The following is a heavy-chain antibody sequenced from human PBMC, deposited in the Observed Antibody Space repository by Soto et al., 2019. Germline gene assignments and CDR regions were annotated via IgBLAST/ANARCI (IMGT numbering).Heavy chain of an antibody. V-gene: IGHV1-46*01. Sequence: ASVKVSCKASGYTFTSYYMHWVRQAPGQGLEWMGIINPSGGSTSYAQKFQGRVTMTRDTSTSTVYMELNSLRAEDSGLYYCATVYRYGDPEHWGQGTLVTVSS. D-gene: IGHD4-17*01. J-gene: IGHJ1*01. CDR1: GYTFTSYY. CDR2: INPSGGST. CDR3: ATVYRYGDPEH.